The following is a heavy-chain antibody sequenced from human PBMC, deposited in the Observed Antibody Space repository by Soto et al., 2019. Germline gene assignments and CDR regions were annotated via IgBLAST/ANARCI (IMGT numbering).Heavy chain of an antibody. J-gene: IGHJ4*02. D-gene: IGHD3-22*01. CDR2: INGDGSTT. CDR3: ASPRYDGSGTPFDY. V-gene: IGHV3-74*01. CDR1: GFTFSSYW. Sequence: EVQLVESGGGLVQPGGSLSLSCAASGFTFSSYWMHWVRQVPGKGLVWVSRINGDGSTTRYAYSVKGRFTISRDNAKNLLFLQMNSLRAEDTAVYYCASPRYDGSGTPFDYWGQGTLVTVSS.